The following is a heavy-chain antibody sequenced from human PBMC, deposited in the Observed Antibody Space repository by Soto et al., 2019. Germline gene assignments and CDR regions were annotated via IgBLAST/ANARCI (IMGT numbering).Heavy chain of an antibody. Sequence: PGESLKISCKGSGYSFTSYWISWVRQMPGKGLEWMGRIDPSDSYTNYSPSFQGHVTISADKSISTAYLQWSSLKASDTAMYYCARGRQELRYSNWFDPWGQGTLVTVPS. CDR3: ARGRQELRYSNWFDP. CDR2: IDPSDSYT. CDR1: GYSFTSYW. V-gene: IGHV5-10-1*01. D-gene: IGHD3-9*01. J-gene: IGHJ5*02.